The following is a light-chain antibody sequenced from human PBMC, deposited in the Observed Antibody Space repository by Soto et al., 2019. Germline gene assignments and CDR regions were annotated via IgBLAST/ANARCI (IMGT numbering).Light chain of an antibody. Sequence: DIQMTQSPSTLSASVGARVTITCRASQSLSSRLAWYQQKPGKAPKLLIYGASTRESGIPARFSGSGSETEFSLTISGLQSEDFAAYYCQQHSRYPLIIFGQGT. CDR3: QQHSRYPLII. J-gene: IGKJ5*01. CDR2: GAS. V-gene: IGKV1-5*01. CDR1: QSLSSR.